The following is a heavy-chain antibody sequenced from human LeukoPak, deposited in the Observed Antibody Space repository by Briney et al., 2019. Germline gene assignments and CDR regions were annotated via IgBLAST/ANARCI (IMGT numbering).Heavy chain of an antibody. D-gene: IGHD6-19*01. J-gene: IGHJ4*02. Sequence: GSLRLSCAASGFTFSNYELSWIRQPPGKGLEWVGSIYYSGSAYYNPSLKSRVTISVDTSKNHFSLNLSSVTAADTAVYYCARSQWLVPQDYWGQGTLVTVSS. CDR1: GFTFSNYEL. CDR3: ARSQWLVPQDY. V-gene: IGHV4-39*02. CDR2: IYYSGSA.